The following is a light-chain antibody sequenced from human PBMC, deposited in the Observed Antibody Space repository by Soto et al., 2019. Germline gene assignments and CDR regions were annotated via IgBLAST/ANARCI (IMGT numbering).Light chain of an antibody. CDR3: VAWDGSLSAYV. J-gene: IGLJ1*01. Sequence: QSVLTQPPSVSAAPGQRVTVSCSGSSSNIGNNYVSWYQQFPGTAPQLLIYESNRRSSGIPDRFSGSKSGTSATLGITGLPTGDEADYYCVAWDGSLSAYVFGAGTKLTVL. V-gene: IGLV1-51*01. CDR2: ESN. CDR1: SSNIGNNY.